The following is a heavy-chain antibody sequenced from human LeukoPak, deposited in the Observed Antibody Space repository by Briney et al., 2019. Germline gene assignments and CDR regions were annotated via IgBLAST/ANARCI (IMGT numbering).Heavy chain of an antibody. D-gene: IGHD3-10*01. Sequence: QPGGSLRLSCTASEFNVSDNYMTWVRQAPGRGLEWISVMYRGGNTYYADSVKGRFTISRDNSKNTLYLQMNSLRAEDTAVYYCARDEGDGSGSYYNQGNWFDPWGQGTLVTVSS. CDR2: MYRGGNT. CDR3: ARDEGDGSGSYYNQGNWFDP. V-gene: IGHV3-53*01. CDR1: EFNVSDNY. J-gene: IGHJ5*02.